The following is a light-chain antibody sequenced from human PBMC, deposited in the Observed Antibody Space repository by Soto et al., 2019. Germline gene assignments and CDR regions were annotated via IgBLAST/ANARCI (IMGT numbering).Light chain of an antibody. CDR2: KVS. CDR3: MQGTHWPRT. Sequence: DVVMTQSPLSLPVTLGQPASISCRSSQSLVYSDGNTSLNWFQQRPGQSPRRLIYKVSNRDSGVPDRFSGSGSGTDFTLKISRVEADDVGVYYCMQGTHWPRTFGQGTRLEIK. CDR1: QSLVYSDGNTS. J-gene: IGKJ5*01. V-gene: IGKV2-30*01.